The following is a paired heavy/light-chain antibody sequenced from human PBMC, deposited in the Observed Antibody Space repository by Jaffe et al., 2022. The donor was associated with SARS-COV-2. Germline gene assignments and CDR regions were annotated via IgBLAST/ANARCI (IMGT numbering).Heavy chain of an antibody. J-gene: IGHJ4*02. V-gene: IGHV3-74*01. CDR2: INTDGSLT. D-gene: IGHD2-8*01. CDR1: GFTFSTYW. Sequence: EVQLVESGGGLVQPGGSLRLSCAASGFTFSTYWMQWVRQVPGKGLVWVAHINTDGSLTRYADSVRGRFTISRNNAENTLFLQMSSLRAEDTAVYYCVRGNPLIEDWGQGTLVTVSS. CDR3: VRGNPLIED.
Light chain of an antibody. CDR1: QSVLYSSNNENY. CDR3: HQYYIAPLT. Sequence: DFVLTQSPDSLAVSLGERATINCRSSQSVLYSSNNENYLAWYQQKSGQPPKLLIYWASKRASGVPDRFTGSGSETDFTLTISSLQAEDVAVYYCHQYYIAPLTFGGGTKVEI. CDR2: WAS. J-gene: IGKJ4*01. V-gene: IGKV4-1*01.